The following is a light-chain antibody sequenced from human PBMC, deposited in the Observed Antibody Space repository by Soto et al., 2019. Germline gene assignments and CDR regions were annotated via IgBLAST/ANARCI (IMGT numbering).Light chain of an antibody. J-gene: IGLJ2*01. CDR3: TSYAGSNKV. CDR1: SSDVGGYNY. Sequence: QSVLTQPTSASGSPGQSVTISCTGTSSDVGGYNYVSWYQQHPGKAPKLMIYEVSKRPSGVPDRFSGSKSGNTASLTVSGLQAEDEADYYCTSYAGSNKVFGGGTKLTVL. V-gene: IGLV2-8*01. CDR2: EVS.